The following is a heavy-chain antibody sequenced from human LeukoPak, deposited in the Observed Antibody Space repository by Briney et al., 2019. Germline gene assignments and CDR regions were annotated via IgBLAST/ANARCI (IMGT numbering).Heavy chain of an antibody. Sequence: GGSLRLSCAASGFTVSSNYMSWVRQAPGKGLEWVSAISGSGGSTYYADSVKGRFTISRDNSKNTLYLQMNSLRAEDTAVYYCAKEASSSWYGDAFDIWGQGTMVTVSS. CDR2: ISGSGGST. CDR3: AKEASSSWYGDAFDI. J-gene: IGHJ3*02. CDR1: GFTVSSNY. D-gene: IGHD6-13*01. V-gene: IGHV3-23*01.